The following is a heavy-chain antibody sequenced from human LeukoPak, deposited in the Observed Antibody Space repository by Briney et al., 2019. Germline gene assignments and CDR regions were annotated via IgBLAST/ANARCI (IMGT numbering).Heavy chain of an antibody. CDR3: ARDEFDP. CDR2: IYSAGST. Sequence: PGGSLRLSCTVSGFTVSSNSMSWVRQAPGKGLEWVSFIYSAGSTHYSDSVKGRFTISRDDSKNMLYLEMNSLRAEDTAVYYCARDEFDPWGQGTLVTVSS. CDR1: GFTVSSNS. V-gene: IGHV3-53*01. J-gene: IGHJ5*02.